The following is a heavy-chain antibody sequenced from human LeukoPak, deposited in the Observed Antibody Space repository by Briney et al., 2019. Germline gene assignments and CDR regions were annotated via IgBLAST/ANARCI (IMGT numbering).Heavy chain of an antibody. Sequence: GGSLRLSCAASGFTFSDYWMTWVRQAPGKGLEWVAFIRYDGSNKYYADSVKGRFTISRDNSKNTLYLQMNSLRAEDTAVYYCANIPVVPAAMVPWGQGTLVTVSS. CDR2: IRYDGSNK. J-gene: IGHJ5*02. V-gene: IGHV3-30*02. CDR3: ANIPVVPAAMVP. D-gene: IGHD2-2*01. CDR1: GFTFSDYW.